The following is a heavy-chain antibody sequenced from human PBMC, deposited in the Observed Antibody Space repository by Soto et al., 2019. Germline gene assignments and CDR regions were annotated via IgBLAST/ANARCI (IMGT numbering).Heavy chain of an antibody. Sequence: PSETLSLTRPVSGGSISSYYGSWIRQPPGKGLEWIGYIYYSGSTNYNPSLKSRVTISVDTSKNQFSLKLSSVTAADTAVYYCVRVKMSGLLWFGELYRNLDYYYYYYMDVWGKGTTVTVSS. J-gene: IGHJ6*03. V-gene: IGHV4-59*01. CDR3: VRVKMSGLLWFGELYRNLDYYYYYYMDV. D-gene: IGHD3-10*01. CDR1: GGSISSYY. CDR2: IYYSGST.